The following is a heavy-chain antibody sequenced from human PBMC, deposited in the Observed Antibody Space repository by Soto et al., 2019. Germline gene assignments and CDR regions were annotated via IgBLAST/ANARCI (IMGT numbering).Heavy chain of an antibody. J-gene: IGHJ6*03. CDR2: ISYDGSNK. Sequence: GGSLRLSCAASGFTFSSYGMHWVRQAPGKGLEWVAVISYDGSNKYYADSVKGRFTISRDNSKNTLYLQMNSLRAEDTAVYYCAKDPPAAAGTVYYYYYYMDVWGKGTTVTVSS. V-gene: IGHV3-30*18. CDR1: GFTFSSYG. D-gene: IGHD6-13*01. CDR3: AKDPPAAAGTVYYYYYYMDV.